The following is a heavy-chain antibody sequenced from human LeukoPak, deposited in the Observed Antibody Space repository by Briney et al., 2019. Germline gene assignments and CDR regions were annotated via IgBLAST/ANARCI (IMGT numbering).Heavy chain of an antibody. D-gene: IGHD5-24*01. CDR2: IYYSGST. CDR1: GGSISSSSYY. V-gene: IGHV4-39*07. Sequence: PSQTLSLTCAVSGGSISSSSYYWGWIRQPPGKGLEWIGSIYYSGSTYYNPSLKSRVTISVDTSKNQFSLKLSSVTAADTAVYYCARDVEMATNDYWGQGTLVTVSS. CDR3: ARDVEMATNDY. J-gene: IGHJ4*02.